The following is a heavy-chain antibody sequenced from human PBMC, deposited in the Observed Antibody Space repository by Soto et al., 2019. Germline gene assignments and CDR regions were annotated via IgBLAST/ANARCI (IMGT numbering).Heavy chain of an antibody. D-gene: IGHD2-15*01. CDR3: ARGSARVSSPMSFFDY. V-gene: IGHV3-66*01. J-gene: IGHJ4*02. CDR1: GLILSRGD. Sequence: RGSLILSSAASGLILSRGDMILVLQAPGKGLEWVSVFYSGGNTYYADSVKGRFTISRDNSKNTLYLQMNSLRAEDTAVYYCARGSARVSSPMSFFDYWGQGTLVTASS. CDR2: FYSGGNT.